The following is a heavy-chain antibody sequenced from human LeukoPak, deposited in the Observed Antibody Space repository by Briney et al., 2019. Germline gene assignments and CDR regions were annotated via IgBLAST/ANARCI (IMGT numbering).Heavy chain of an antibody. CDR3: ARETATKDLDY. J-gene: IGHJ4*02. CDR2: ISSSGSTI. D-gene: IGHD2-15*01. V-gene: IGHV3-11*01. Sequence: GGSLRLSCAASGFTFSDYYVSWIRQAPGKGLEWVSYISSSGSTIYYADSVKGRFTISRDNAKNSLYLQMNSLRAEDTAVYYCARETATKDLDYWGQGTLVTVSS. CDR1: GFTFSDYY.